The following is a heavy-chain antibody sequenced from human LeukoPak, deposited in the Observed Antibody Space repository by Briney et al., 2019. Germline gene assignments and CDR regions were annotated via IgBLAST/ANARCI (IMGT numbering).Heavy chain of an antibody. CDR2: INPYNGAT. CDR3: ATPHLLSDDTFDV. D-gene: IGHD2-15*01. CDR1: GYTFTASY. Sequence: ASVKVSCKTSGYTFTASYIRWVRQAPGQGLEWMGWINPYNGATIYAQKFQGRVTMTRDTSISTAYMELSRLRSDDTAVYYCATPHLLSDDTFDVWGRGTMITVSS. V-gene: IGHV1-2*02. J-gene: IGHJ3*01.